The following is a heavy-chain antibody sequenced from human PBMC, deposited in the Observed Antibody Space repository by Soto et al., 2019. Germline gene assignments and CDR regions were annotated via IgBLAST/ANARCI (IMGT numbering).Heavy chain of an antibody. V-gene: IGHV3-30-3*01. CDR1: GFTFSRYA. J-gene: IGHJ4*02. D-gene: IGHD4-17*01. CDR3: ARVSDYGIYIPDY. CDR2: IASDGSNK. Sequence: QVQLVESGGGVVQPGRSLRLSCAPSGFTFSRYAMDWVRRAPGKGLEWVAVIASDGSNKYYADSVKGRFIISRDISENTLYLQMNILGPENSAVYVCARVSDYGIYIPDYWGPGALVSVS.